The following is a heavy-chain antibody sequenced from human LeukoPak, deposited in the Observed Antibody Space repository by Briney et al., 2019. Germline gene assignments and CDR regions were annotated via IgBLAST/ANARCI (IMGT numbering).Heavy chain of an antibody. CDR1: GYTFTGYY. CDR2: IDPNSGGT. V-gene: IGHV1-2*02. J-gene: IGHJ5*02. Sequence: ASVKVSCKASGYTFTGYYMHWVRQAPGQGLAWMGWIDPNSGGTNYAQKFQGRVTMTRDTSISTAYMELSRLRSDDTAVYYCARRRVVGATRGNWFDPWGQGTLVTVSS. D-gene: IGHD1-26*01. CDR3: ARRRVVGATRGNWFDP.